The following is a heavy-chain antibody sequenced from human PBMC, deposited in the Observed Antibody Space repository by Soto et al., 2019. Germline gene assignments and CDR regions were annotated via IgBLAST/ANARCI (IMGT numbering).Heavy chain of an antibody. Sequence: NPSETLSLTCTVSGGSISPFYWSWTRQPPGKGLEYIGYISYRGDTNYNPSLKSRVILSVDTSQNQFSLRLSSVTAADTAVYYCARDVGLHYDTGYFDFWSGKNNWFDPWGQGTLVTVSS. V-gene: IGHV4-59*01. J-gene: IGHJ5*02. CDR2: ISYRGDT. CDR3: ARDVGLHYDTGYFDFWSGKNNWFDP. CDR1: GGSISPFY. D-gene: IGHD3-3*01.